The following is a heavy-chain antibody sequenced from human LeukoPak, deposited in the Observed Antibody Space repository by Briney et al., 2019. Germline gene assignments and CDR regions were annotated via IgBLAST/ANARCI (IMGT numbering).Heavy chain of an antibody. CDR2: VFYSGYA. Sequence: SETLSLTCTASNDSLGTSYWSWLRQPPGKRLEWVGNVFYSGYANYNPSLKSRVTISIDTSKNQFSLSLTSVSAADTAVYYCAKEADRADAFDIWGQGTMVTVSS. D-gene: IGHD3-10*01. CDR3: AKEADRADAFDI. CDR1: NDSLGTSY. V-gene: IGHV4-59*01. J-gene: IGHJ3*02.